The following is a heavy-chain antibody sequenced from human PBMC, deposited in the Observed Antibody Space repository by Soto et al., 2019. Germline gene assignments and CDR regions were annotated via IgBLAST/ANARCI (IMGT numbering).Heavy chain of an antibody. V-gene: IGHV2-5*02. CDR2: IYWDDDT. J-gene: IGHJ3*02. CDR1: GFSLTNNGVG. CDR3: AHRRRGDLTFDI. D-gene: IGHD3-10*01. Sequence: QITLKESGPTLVKPTQTLTLTCTLSGFSLTNNGVGVGWIRQPPGKALEWLALIYWDDDTRYSPSLRSRLTITKDTSKNQVVLTMTNMDPVDTATYYCAHRRRGDLTFDIWGQGTMVTVSS.